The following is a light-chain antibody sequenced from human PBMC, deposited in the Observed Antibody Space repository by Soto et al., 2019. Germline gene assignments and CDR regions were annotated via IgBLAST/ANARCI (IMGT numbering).Light chain of an antibody. CDR3: QQYNNWPLT. CDR2: GAS. Sequence: EIMMTQSPATLSVSPGERATLSCRASQSVNSNLAWYQQKPGQAPRLLIYGASTRATGIAARFSGSGSGTEFTLIISSLQSEDFAVYYCQQYNNWPLTFGGGTKVEIK. J-gene: IGKJ4*01. V-gene: IGKV3-15*01. CDR1: QSVNSN.